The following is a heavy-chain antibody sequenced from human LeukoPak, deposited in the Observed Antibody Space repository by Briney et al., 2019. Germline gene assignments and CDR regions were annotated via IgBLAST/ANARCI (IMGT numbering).Heavy chain of an antibody. J-gene: IGHJ5*02. CDR1: GGTFSSYA. Sequence: ASVKVSCKASGGTFSSYAISWVRQAPGQGLEWMGGIIPIFGTANYAQKFQGRVMITTDESTSTAYMELSSLRSEDTAVYYCAREYCSSTSCYYPWFDPWGQGTLVTVSS. V-gene: IGHV1-69*05. CDR2: IIPIFGTA. D-gene: IGHD2-2*01. CDR3: AREYCSSTSCYYPWFDP.